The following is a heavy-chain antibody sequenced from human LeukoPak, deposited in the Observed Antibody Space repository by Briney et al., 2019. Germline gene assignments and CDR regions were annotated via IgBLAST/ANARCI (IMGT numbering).Heavy chain of an antibody. D-gene: IGHD1-26*01. CDR3: ARTYSGTYYDC. Sequence: SETLSLTCTVSGGSISNYYWNWIRQPPEKGLEWIGYISYSGSTKYNPSLKSRVTISVDTSKNQFSLQLNSVTAADTAVYYCARTYSGTYYDCWGQGTLVTVSS. J-gene: IGHJ4*02. CDR1: GGSISNYY. CDR2: ISYSGST. V-gene: IGHV4-59*01.